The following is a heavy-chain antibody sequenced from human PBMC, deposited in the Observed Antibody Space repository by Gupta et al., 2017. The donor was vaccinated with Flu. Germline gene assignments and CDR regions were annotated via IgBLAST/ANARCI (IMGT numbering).Heavy chain of an antibody. J-gene: IGHJ4*02. V-gene: IGHV3-48*03. CDR2: ISSGGSTI. Sequence: EVQLVESGGGLVQPGGSLRLSCSASGFTLSSYEMDWVRQAPGKGLEWVSYISSGGSTIYYADSVKGRFTISRDNAKNSLYLQMNSLRAEDTAVYYCARRYCSSTSCLFDYWGQGTLVTVSS. CDR3: ARRYCSSTSCLFDY. D-gene: IGHD2-2*01. CDR1: GFTLSSYE.